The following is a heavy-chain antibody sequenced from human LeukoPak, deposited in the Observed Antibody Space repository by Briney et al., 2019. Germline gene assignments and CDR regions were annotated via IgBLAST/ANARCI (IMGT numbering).Heavy chain of an antibody. CDR2: IYYSGST. CDR1: GGSIRSSTYY. CDR3: ARHWGGHSGTYSNWFDP. Sequence: PSETLSLTCTVSGGSIRSSTYYWGWGRQPPGRGREWVGSIYYSGSTYENSSRKRRVTISVDTSKNQFSLKLNSATAADTALFYCARHWGGHSGTYSNWFDPWGQGTQVTVSS. D-gene: IGHD1-26*01. J-gene: IGHJ5*02. V-gene: IGHV4-39*01.